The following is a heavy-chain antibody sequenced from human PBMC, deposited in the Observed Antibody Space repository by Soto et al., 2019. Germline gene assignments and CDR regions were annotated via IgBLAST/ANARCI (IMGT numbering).Heavy chain of an antibody. Sequence: QVQLVQSGAEVKKPGSSVKVSCKASGGTFSSYTISWVRQAPGQGLEWMGRIIPILGIANYAQKFQGRVTITADKSTSTAYMELSSLSSEDTAVYYCARDKLTHYYYYMDVWGKGTTVTVSS. V-gene: IGHV1-69*08. D-gene: IGHD1-7*01. CDR2: IIPILGIA. CDR3: ARDKLTHYYYYMDV. CDR1: GGTFSSYT. J-gene: IGHJ6*03.